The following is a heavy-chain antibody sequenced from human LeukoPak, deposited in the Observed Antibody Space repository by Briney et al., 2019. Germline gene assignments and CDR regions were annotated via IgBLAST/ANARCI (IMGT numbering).Heavy chain of an antibody. D-gene: IGHD2-15*01. CDR3: AREVVVAATGYDAFDI. V-gene: IGHV1-2*02. CDR2: INPNSGGT. CDR1: GYTFTGYY. J-gene: IGHJ3*02. Sequence: ASVKVSCKASGYTFTGYYMHWVRQAPGRGLEWMGWINPNSGGTNYAQKFQGRVTMTRDTSISTAYMELSRLRSDDTAVYYCAREVVVAATGYDAFDIWGQGTMVTVSS.